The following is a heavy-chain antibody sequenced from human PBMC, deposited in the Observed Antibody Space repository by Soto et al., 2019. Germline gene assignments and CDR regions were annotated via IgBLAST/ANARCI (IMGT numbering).Heavy chain of an antibody. Sequence: SETLSLTCPVYVGSFSGYYWSWIRQPPGKGLEWIGEINHSGVTNYNPSLKIRVTISVDTSKNQVSLKLSSVTAADTAVYYCARGLGSSSSSSFYGMDVWGQGTTVTVSS. CDR1: VGSFSGYY. CDR2: INHSGVT. V-gene: IGHV4-34*01. J-gene: IGHJ6*02. D-gene: IGHD6-6*01. CDR3: ARGLGSSSSSSFYGMDV.